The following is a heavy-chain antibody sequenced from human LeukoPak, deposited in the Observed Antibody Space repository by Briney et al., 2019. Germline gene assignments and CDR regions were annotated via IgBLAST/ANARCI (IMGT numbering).Heavy chain of an antibody. J-gene: IGHJ5*02. Sequence: PSETLPLTCTVSGGSISSYYWSWIRQPPGKGLEWIASIYYSGTTHYNPSLKSRVTMSADTSKNQFSLKLSSVTAADTAVYYCARVNTQGVPSPWGQGILVTVSS. D-gene: IGHD3-16*01. CDR1: GGSISSYY. CDR2: IYYSGTT. V-gene: IGHV4-59*04. CDR3: ARVNTQGVPSP.